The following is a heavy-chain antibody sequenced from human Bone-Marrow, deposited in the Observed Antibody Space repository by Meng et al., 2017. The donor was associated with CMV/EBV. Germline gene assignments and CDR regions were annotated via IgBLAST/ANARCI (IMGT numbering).Heavy chain of an antibody. V-gene: IGHV4-59*03. CDR2: IYYSGNT. Sequence: SESLSLTCDASGGSISSYYWSWIRQPPGKGLEWIGFIYYSGNTNYNYSLQSRINISLDTSKNQFPLNLISVTAADTAVYYCMAARVNTVSVEDNWGQGTLVTVSS. CDR3: MAARVNTVSVEDN. D-gene: IGHD4-17*01. CDR1: GGSISSYY. J-gene: IGHJ4*01.